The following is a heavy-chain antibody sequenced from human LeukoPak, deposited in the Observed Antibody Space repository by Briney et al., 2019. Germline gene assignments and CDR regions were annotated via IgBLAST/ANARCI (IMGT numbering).Heavy chain of an antibody. J-gene: IGHJ4*02. CDR1: GGSFSGYY. CDR2: INHSGST. CDR3: GSEMIEMATIRYY. V-gene: IGHV4-34*01. D-gene: IGHD5-24*01. Sequence: PSETLSLTCAVYGGSFSGYYWSWIRQPPGKGLEWIGEINHSGSTNYNPSLKSRTTISVTTSKTQFSLQLSPWTAAHAAEYCWGSEMIEMATIRYYWGQGTLVTVSS.